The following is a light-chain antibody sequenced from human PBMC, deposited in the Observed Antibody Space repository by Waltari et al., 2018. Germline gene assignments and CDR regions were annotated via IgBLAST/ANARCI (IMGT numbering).Light chain of an antibody. Sequence: DIQMTQSPSSLSASVGDRVTITCRSSQVINNYLAWYQQKPGKVPKLLIYAASTCRSGVPSRFSGSGSETDFTLTISSLQPEDVATYYCQRYNSAPLTFGGGTRVEIK. CDR2: AAS. V-gene: IGKV1-27*01. CDR3: QRYNSAPLT. CDR1: QVINNY. J-gene: IGKJ4*01.